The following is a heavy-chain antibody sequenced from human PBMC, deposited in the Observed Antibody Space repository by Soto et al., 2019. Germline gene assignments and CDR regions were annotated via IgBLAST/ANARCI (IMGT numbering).Heavy chain of an antibody. J-gene: IGHJ5*02. CDR3: AREVNSSPARGPNWFDP. V-gene: IGHV4-4*02. D-gene: IGHD6-13*01. CDR1: GESINNNHW. Sequence: ASETLSVTCAVSGESINNNHWWSWVRQPPGKGLEWIGETYHSGTTNYNPSLKTRVTISIDKSKNQFSLKMNSVTAADTAVYYCAREVNSSPARGPNWFDPWGQGTLVTVSS. CDR2: TYHSGTT.